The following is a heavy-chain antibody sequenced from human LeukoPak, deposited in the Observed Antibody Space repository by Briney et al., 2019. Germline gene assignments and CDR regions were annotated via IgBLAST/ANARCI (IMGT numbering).Heavy chain of an antibody. CDR3: ARSFGSGYYTSTGWFDP. Sequence: SETLSLTCTVSGGSISSSSYYWGWIRQPPGKGLEWIGKIYYSGSTYYNPSLKSRVTISVDTSKNQFSLKLSSVTAADTPVYYCARSFGSGYYTSTGWFDPWGQGTLVTVSS. CDR2: IYYSGST. J-gene: IGHJ5*02. CDR1: GGSISSSSYY. D-gene: IGHD3-3*01. V-gene: IGHV4-39*01.